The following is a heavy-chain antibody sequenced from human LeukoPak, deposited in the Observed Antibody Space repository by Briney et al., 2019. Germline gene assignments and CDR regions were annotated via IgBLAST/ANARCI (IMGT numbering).Heavy chain of an antibody. CDR1: GGSISRYY. D-gene: IGHD3-10*01. J-gene: IGHJ4*02. CDR2: IYYSGST. CDR3: ARTLEGLWIVDY. Sequence: SETLSLTCTVSGGSISRYYWSWIRQPPGKGLEWIGYIYYSGSTNYNPSLKSRVTISVDTSKNQFSLKLRYVTAADTAVYYCARTLEGLWIVDYWGQGTPVTVSS. V-gene: IGHV4-59*01.